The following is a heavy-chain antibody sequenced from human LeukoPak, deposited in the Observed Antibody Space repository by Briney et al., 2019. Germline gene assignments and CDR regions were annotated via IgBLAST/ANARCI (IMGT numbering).Heavy chain of an antibody. CDR2: INPSGGST. CDR1: GFTFTKYN. Sequence: ASVKVSCKASGFTFTKYNLHWVRQAPGQRREWMGIINPSGGSTNYAQNFQGRVTMTRHTSTSTVYMELSSLRSEDTAVYYCVRVRDGYNDAYDIWGQGTMVTVSS. D-gene: IGHD5-24*01. CDR3: VRVRDGYNDAYDI. J-gene: IGHJ3*02. V-gene: IGHV1-46*01.